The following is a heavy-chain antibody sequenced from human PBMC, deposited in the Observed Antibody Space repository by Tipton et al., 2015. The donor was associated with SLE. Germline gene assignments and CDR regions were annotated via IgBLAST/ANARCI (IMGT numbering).Heavy chain of an antibody. CDR1: GGSISSSSYY. CDR2: IYYSGST. V-gene: IGHV4-61*03. J-gene: IGHJ4*02. D-gene: IGHD5-18*01. Sequence: TLSLTCTVSGGSISSSSYYWSWIRQPPGKGLEWIGYIYYSGSTNYNPSLKSRVTISVDTSKNHFSLKLSSVTAADTAVYYCAISLGYSYGFQGYWGQGTLVTVSS. CDR3: AISLGYSYGFQGY.